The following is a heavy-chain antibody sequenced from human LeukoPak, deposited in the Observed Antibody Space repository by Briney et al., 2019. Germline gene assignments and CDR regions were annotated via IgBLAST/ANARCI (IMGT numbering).Heavy chain of an antibody. CDR3: AELGITMIGGV. CDR2: ISSSSSTI. V-gene: IGHV3-48*03. Sequence: GGSLRLSCAASGFTFSNYDMNWVRQAPGKGLEWVSYISSSSSTIYYADSVKGRFTISRDNAKNSLYLQMNSLRAEDTAVYCCAELGITMIGGVWGKGTTVTISS. CDR1: GFTFSNYD. J-gene: IGHJ6*04. D-gene: IGHD3-10*02.